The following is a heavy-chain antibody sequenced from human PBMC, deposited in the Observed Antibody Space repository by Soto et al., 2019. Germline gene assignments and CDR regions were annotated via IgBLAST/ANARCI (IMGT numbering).Heavy chain of an antibody. CDR3: ARDPVPPIVLVPAATPCNYYYGMDV. D-gene: IGHD2-2*01. V-gene: IGHV4-59*12. J-gene: IGHJ6*02. Sequence: SETLSLTCTVSGGSISNSYWSWIRQSPGKGLEWIGYIYHSGSTNYNPSLKSRVTISVDTSKNQFSLKLSSVTAADTAVYYCARDPVPPIVLVPAATPCNYYYGMDVWGQGTTVTVSS. CDR1: GGSISNSY. CDR2: IYHSGST.